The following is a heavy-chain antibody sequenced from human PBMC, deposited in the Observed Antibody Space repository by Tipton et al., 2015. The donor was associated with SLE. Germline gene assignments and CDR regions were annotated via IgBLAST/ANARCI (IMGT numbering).Heavy chain of an antibody. J-gene: IGHJ4*02. Sequence: TLSLTCTVSGGSITSGSYYWGWIRQPPGKGLEWIGSIYYSGSTYYNPSLKSRVTISVDTSKNQFPLRLSSVTAADTAVYYCARIGWYYYDSSGLIDYWGQGTLVTVSS. V-gene: IGHV4-39*06. CDR3: ARIGWYYYDSSGLIDY. D-gene: IGHD3-22*01. CDR1: GGSITSGSYY. CDR2: IYYSGST.